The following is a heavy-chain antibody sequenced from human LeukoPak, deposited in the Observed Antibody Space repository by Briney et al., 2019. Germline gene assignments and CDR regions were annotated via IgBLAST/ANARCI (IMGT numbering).Heavy chain of an antibody. Sequence: PGGSLRLSCAASGFTFSSYAMHWVRQAPGKGLEWVGRIKSKTDGGTTDYAAPVKGRFTISRDDSKNTLYLQMNSLKTEDTAVYYCTTDPPSRDWPLYYYYMDVWGKGTTVTVSS. CDR2: IKSKTDGGTT. CDR3: TTDPPSRDWPLYYYYMDV. CDR1: GFTFSSYA. D-gene: IGHD3/OR15-3a*01. J-gene: IGHJ6*03. V-gene: IGHV3-15*01.